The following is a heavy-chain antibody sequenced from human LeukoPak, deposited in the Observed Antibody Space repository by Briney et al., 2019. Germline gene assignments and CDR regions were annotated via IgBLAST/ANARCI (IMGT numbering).Heavy chain of an antibody. CDR1: GFTFSSYA. CDR2: IGASGGST. V-gene: IGHV3-23*01. Sequence: GGSLRLSCATSGFTFSSYAMSWVRQAPGKGLEWVSGIGASGGSTYYADSVKGRFTISRDNSKNTLYLQMNSLRTEDTAVYYCAKAEGFDILTGLDYWGQGTLVTVSS. J-gene: IGHJ4*02. CDR3: AKAEGFDILTGLDY. D-gene: IGHD3-9*01.